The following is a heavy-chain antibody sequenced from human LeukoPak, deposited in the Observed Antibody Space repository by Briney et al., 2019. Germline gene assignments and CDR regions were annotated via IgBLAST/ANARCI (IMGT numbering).Heavy chain of an antibody. CDR2: INHSGST. CDR1: GGSFSGYY. Sequence: SETLSHTCAVYGGSFSGYYWSWIRQPPGKGLEWIGEINHSGSTNYNPSLKSRVTISVDTSKNQFSLKLSSVTAADTAVYYCARVRVTMVRGPTDYWGQGTLVTVSS. J-gene: IGHJ4*02. D-gene: IGHD3-10*01. CDR3: ARVRVTMVRGPTDY. V-gene: IGHV4-34*01.